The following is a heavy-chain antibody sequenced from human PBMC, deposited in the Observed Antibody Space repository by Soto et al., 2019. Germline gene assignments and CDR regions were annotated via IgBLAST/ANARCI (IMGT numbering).Heavy chain of an antibody. CDR3: AKDLWGSGSPFDY. D-gene: IGHD3-16*01. CDR1: GFTFSSYG. Sequence: GGSLRLSCAASGFTFSSYGMHWVRQAPGKGLEWVAVISYDGSNKYYADSVKGRFTISRDNSKNTLYLQMNSLRAEDTAVYYCAKDLWGSGSPFDYWGQGTLVTVSS. J-gene: IGHJ4*02. V-gene: IGHV3-30*18. CDR2: ISYDGSNK.